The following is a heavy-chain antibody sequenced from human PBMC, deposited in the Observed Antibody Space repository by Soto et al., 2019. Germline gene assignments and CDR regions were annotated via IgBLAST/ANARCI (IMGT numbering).Heavy chain of an antibody. CDR1: GFTFSSYS. CDR2: ISSSSSYI. CDR3: ARDKNPVVVTASVHGMDV. D-gene: IGHD2-21*02. V-gene: IGHV3-21*01. J-gene: IGHJ6*02. Sequence: GGSLRLSCAASGFTFSSYSMNWVRQAPGKGLEWVSSISSSSSYIYYADSVKGRFTISRDNAKNSLYLQMNSLRAEDTAVYYCARDKNPVVVTASVHGMDVWGQGTTVTVSS.